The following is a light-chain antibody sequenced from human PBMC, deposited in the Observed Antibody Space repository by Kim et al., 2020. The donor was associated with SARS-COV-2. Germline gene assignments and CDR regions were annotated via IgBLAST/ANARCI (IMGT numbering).Light chain of an antibody. CDR3: SAWDSSLSAWV. V-gene: IGLV10-54*04. J-gene: IGLJ3*02. CDR2: RGN. Sequence: QTATLTGTGERNNVGDQGAAWLQQHQGHPPKLLSYRGNSRPSGISERFSASRSGNTDSLTITGLQPEDEADYYCSAWDSSLSAWVFGGGTQLTVL. CDR1: RNNVGDQG.